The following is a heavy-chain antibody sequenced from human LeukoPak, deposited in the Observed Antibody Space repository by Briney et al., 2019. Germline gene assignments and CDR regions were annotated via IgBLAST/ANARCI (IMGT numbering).Heavy chain of an antibody. CDR3: TRGWSNGWYY. D-gene: IGHD6-19*01. Sequence: GGSLRLSCTGSGFILGDYGMTWVRQTPGKGLEWVGFIRSKAYGGTAEYAASVKGRFTISRDDSKSIAYLQMDSLKTEDTAVYYCTRGWSNGWYYWGQGTLVTVSS. CDR1: GFILGDYG. CDR2: IRSKAYGGTA. J-gene: IGHJ4*02. V-gene: IGHV3-49*04.